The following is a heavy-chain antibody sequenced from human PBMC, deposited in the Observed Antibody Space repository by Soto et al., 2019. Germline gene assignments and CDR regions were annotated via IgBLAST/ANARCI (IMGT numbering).Heavy chain of an antibody. CDR1: GFTFSSYS. J-gene: IGHJ6*02. V-gene: IGHV3-21*01. CDR3: ARDLTTVNTNYYYYGMDV. D-gene: IGHD4-17*01. CDR2: ISSSSSYI. Sequence: GGSLRLSCAASGFTFSSYSMNWVRQAPGKGLEWVSSISSSSSYIYYADSVKGRFTISRDNAKNSLYLQMNSLRAEDTAVYYCARDLTTVNTNYYYYGMDVWGQGTTVTVSS.